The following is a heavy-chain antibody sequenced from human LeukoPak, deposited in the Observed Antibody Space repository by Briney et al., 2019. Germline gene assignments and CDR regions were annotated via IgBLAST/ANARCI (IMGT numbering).Heavy chain of an antibody. CDR1: EYTFTRYD. J-gene: IGHJ4*02. CDR3: AMGLSAIGDDNGEY. D-gene: IGHD3-16*01. Sequence: GASVKVSYTASEYTFTRYDTNWVPQATGQGLECMGWMNPNRGNTGYAQKFQGRVTRTRTTTVSTAYMEMSRLRSEDVDEYYCAMGLSAIGDDNGEYWGQGTLVTVSS. V-gene: IGHV1-8*01. CDR2: MNPNRGNT.